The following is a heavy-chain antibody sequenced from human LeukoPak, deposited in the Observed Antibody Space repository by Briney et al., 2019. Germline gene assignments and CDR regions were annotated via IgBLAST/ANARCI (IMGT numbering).Heavy chain of an antibody. Sequence: GGSLRLSCAASGFTFNSYGMHWVRQAPGKGLEWVSFIRYDGSDKYYADSVKGRLTISRDNSKNTLYLQMSSLRAEDTAVYYCAKGSYYCSSSSCPQYYYYMDVWGKGTTVTVSS. CDR2: IRYDGSDK. V-gene: IGHV3-30*02. D-gene: IGHD2-2*01. J-gene: IGHJ6*03. CDR3: AKGSYYCSSSSCPQYYYYMDV. CDR1: GFTFNSYG.